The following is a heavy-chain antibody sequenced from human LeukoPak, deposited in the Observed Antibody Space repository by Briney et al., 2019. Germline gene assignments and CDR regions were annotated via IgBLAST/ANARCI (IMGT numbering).Heavy chain of an antibody. Sequence: GASVKVSCKASGYTFTSYAISWVRQAPGQGLEWMGGIIPIFGTANYAQKFQGRVTITADESTSTAYMELSSLRSEDTAVYYCARGHYYDSSGYYLSQDYWGQGTLVTVSS. V-gene: IGHV1-69*13. CDR3: ARGHYYDSSGYYLSQDY. CDR2: IIPIFGTA. D-gene: IGHD3-22*01. CDR1: GYTFTSYA. J-gene: IGHJ4*02.